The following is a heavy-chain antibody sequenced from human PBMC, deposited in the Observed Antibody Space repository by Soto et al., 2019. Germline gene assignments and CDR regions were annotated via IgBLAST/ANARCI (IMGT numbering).Heavy chain of an antibody. CDR1: GFTFSSYG. J-gene: IGHJ5*02. V-gene: IGHV3-33*01. CDR2: IWYDGSNK. Sequence: GGSLRLSCAASGFTFSSYGMHWVRQAPGKGLEWVAVIWYDGSNKYYADSVKGRFTISRDNSKNTLYLQMNSLRAEDTAVYYCARGGEQWLDGDNYPLDPWGQGTLVTVSS. D-gene: IGHD6-19*01. CDR3: ARGGEQWLDGDNYPLDP.